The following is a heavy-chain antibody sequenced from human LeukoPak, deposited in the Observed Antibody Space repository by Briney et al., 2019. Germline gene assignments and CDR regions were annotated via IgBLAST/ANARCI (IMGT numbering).Heavy chain of an antibody. J-gene: IGHJ4*02. CDR3: ARTLSMVRGVIMNLYYFDY. CDR1: GYTFTSYD. V-gene: IGHV1-8*01. CDR2: MNPNSGNT. D-gene: IGHD3-10*01. Sequence: ASVKVSCKASGYTFTSYDINWVRQATGQGLEWMGWMNPNSGNTGYAQKFQGRVTMTRDTSISTAYMELSRLRSDDTAVYYCARTLSMVRGVIMNLYYFDYWGQGTLVTVSS.